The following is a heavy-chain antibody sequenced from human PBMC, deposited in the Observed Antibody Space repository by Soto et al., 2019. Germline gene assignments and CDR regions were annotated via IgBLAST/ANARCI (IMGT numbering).Heavy chain of an antibody. D-gene: IGHD6-19*01. J-gene: IGHJ3*02. CDR3: ARGAVAGNFDI. V-gene: IGHV3-74*01. CDR2: INSDGSST. Sequence: GGSLRLSCAASGVTFSSYWMHWVRQVPGKGLVWVSRINSDGSSTSYADSVKGRFTISRDNAKNTLYLQMNSLRSEDTAVYYCARGAVAGNFDIWGQGTMVTVSS. CDR1: GVTFSSYW.